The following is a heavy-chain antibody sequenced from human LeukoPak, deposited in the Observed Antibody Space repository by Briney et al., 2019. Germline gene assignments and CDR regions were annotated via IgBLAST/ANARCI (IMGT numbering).Heavy chain of an antibody. CDR2: INPNSGGT. Sequence: ASVKVSCKASGYTFTGYYMHWARQAPGQGLEWMGRINPNSGGTNYAQKFQGRVTMTRDTSISTAYMELSRLRSDDTAVYYCATAAAGTGFDYWGQGTLVTVSS. J-gene: IGHJ4*02. D-gene: IGHD6-13*01. CDR3: ATAAAGTGFDY. CDR1: GYTFTGYY. V-gene: IGHV1-2*06.